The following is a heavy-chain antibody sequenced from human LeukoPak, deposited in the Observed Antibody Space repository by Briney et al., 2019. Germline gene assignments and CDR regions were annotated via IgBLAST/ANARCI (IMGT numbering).Heavy chain of an antibody. CDR2: ISAYNGST. CDR1: GYTFTSYG. J-gene: IGHJ4*02. V-gene: IGHV1-18*01. Sequence: ASVKVSCKASGYTFTSYGISWVRQAPGQGLEWMGWISAYNGSTNYAQKLQGRVTMTTDTSTSTAYMELRSLRSDDTAVYYCARGNLLIRGVTPLDYWGQGTLVTVSS. CDR3: ARGNLLIRGVTPLDY. D-gene: IGHD3-10*01.